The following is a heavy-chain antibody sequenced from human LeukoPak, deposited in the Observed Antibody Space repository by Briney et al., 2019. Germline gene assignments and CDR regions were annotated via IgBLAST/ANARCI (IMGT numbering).Heavy chain of an antibody. J-gene: IGHJ4*02. CDR2: ISESGDTT. V-gene: IGHV3-23*01. D-gene: IGHD3-22*01. Sequence: GGSLRLSCAGSGFTFSNYAMNWVRQAPGKGLEWVSSISESGDTTDYADSVKGRFTISRDNSKNTLYLQMNSLRAEDTAVYYCAKIRYYYDSSGYYDYWGQGTLVTVSS. CDR3: AKIRYYYDSSGYYDY. CDR1: GFTFSNYA.